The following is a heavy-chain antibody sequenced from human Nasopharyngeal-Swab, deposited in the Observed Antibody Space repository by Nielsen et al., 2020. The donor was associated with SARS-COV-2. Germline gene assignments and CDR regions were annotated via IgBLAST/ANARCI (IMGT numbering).Heavy chain of an antibody. CDR3: ARDIEEWLVVPSLSFDY. V-gene: IGHV1-18*01. CDR2: ISTYSADT. J-gene: IGHJ4*02. D-gene: IGHD3-3*01. Sequence: ASVKVSCKASGYTFSSYGINWVRQAPEQGLEWMGWISTYSADTNFAQKFQDRLSMTTDTSTSTAYMELRSLRSDDTAMYYCARDIEEWLVVPSLSFDYWGQGTLITVSS. CDR1: GYTFSSYG.